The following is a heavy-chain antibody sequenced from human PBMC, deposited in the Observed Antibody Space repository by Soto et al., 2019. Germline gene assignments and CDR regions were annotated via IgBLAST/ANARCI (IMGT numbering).Heavy chain of an antibody. Sequence: SETLSLTCTVSGGSISSYYWSWIRQPPGKGLEWIGYIYYSGSTNYNPSLKSRVTISVDTSKNQFSLKLSSVTAADTAVYYCARENSSGWFFDYWGQGTLVTVSS. D-gene: IGHD6-19*01. J-gene: IGHJ4*02. CDR3: ARENSSGWFFDY. CDR2: IYYSGST. V-gene: IGHV4-59*01. CDR1: GGSISSYY.